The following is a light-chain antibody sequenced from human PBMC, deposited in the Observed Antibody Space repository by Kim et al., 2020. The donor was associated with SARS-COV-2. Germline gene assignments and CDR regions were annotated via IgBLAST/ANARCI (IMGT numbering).Light chain of an antibody. V-gene: IGLV7-46*01. CDR3: LLSYSDSRV. CDR1: TGAVTSDHF. J-gene: IGLJ2*01. Sequence: PGETVTLTCDSRTGAVTSDHFPYWFQQKPGQAPRTLIYDTGNRHSWTPARFSGSLLGGKAALTLSAAQAEDEADYYCLLSYSDSRVFGGGTQLTVL. CDR2: DTG.